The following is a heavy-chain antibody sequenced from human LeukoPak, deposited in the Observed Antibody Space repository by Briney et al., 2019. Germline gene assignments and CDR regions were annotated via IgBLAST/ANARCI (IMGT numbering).Heavy chain of an antibody. CDR2: ISSSSSTI. V-gene: IGHV3-48*01. Sequence: GGSLRLFCAASGFTFSSYSMNWVRQAPGKGLEWVSYISSSSSTIYYADSVKGRFTISRDNAKNSLYLQMNSLRAEDTAVYYCARDSSSWVYYYYYMDVWGKGTTVTVSS. CDR3: ARDSSSWVYYYYYMDV. J-gene: IGHJ6*03. D-gene: IGHD6-13*01. CDR1: GFTFSSYS.